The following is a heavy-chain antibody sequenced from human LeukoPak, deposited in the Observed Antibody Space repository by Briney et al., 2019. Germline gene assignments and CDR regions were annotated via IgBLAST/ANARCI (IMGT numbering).Heavy chain of an antibody. Sequence: TGGSLRLSCAASGFTFSSYWMSWVRQAPGRGLEWVANIKQDGSEKYYVDSVKGRFTISRDNAKNSLYLQMNSLRAEDTAVYYCSLSIAAAGISDYWGQGTLVTVSS. CDR1: GFTFSSYW. J-gene: IGHJ4*02. CDR3: SLSIAAAGISDY. CDR2: IKQDGSEK. D-gene: IGHD6-13*01. V-gene: IGHV3-7*01.